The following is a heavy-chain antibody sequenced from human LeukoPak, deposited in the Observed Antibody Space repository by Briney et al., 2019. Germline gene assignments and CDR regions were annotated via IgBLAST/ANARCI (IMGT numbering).Heavy chain of an antibody. CDR1: VGSISTYY. CDR2: IYYSGST. D-gene: IGHD3/OR15-3a*01. Sequence: SETLSLTCTVSVGSISTYYWSWIRQPPGEGLEWSGYIYYSGSTNYNPSLKSRVTISVDTSKNQFSLKLSSVTAADTAVYYCARSHSVWTSFDYWGQGTLVTVSS. V-gene: IGHV4-59*01. J-gene: IGHJ4*02. CDR3: ARSHSVWTSFDY.